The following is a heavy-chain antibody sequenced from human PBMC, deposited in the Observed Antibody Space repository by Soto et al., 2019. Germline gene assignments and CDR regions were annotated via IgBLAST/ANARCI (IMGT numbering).Heavy chain of an antibody. J-gene: IGHJ4*02. Sequence: SETLSLTCTVSGGSVGFTYYYWTWIRQPPGKGLEWIGNIYYSGSTKHNPSLKSRATISADTSKNQFSLKLSSVTAADTAVYYCARANYYDSSGLLDYWGQGTLVTVSS. CDR3: ARANYYDSSGLLDY. CDR1: GGSVGFTYYY. D-gene: IGHD3-22*01. V-gene: IGHV4-61*01. CDR2: IYYSGST.